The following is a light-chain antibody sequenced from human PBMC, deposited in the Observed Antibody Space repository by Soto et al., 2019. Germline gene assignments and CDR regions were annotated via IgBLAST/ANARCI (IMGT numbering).Light chain of an antibody. J-gene: IGLJ1*01. CDR3: SSYTGSNIRYV. CDR1: SSDVGGYNY. V-gene: IGLV2-14*01. CDR2: EVS. Sequence: QSVLTQPASVSGSPGQSITISCTGTSSDVGGYNYVSWYQQHPGKAPKLMIYEVSNRPSGVSNRFSGSKSGNTASLTISGLQAEDEADYYCSSYTGSNIRYVFGTGTKVTVL.